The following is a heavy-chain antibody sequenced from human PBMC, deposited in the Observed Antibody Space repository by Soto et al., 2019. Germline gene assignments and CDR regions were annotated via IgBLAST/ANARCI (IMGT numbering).Heavy chain of an antibody. Sequence: EVQVLESGGGLVQPGGSLRLSCAASGFTFSSHAMSWVRQAPGRGLEWVSGISGSGIGTYYAASVKGRFTISRDNSQNTLFLQMNSLRVEDTAVYYCAKHKYESYYYGLDVWGHGTTVTVSS. CDR2: ISGSGIGT. J-gene: IGHJ6*02. CDR3: AKHKYESYYYGLDV. V-gene: IGHV3-23*01. D-gene: IGHD3-16*01. CDR1: GFTFSSHA.